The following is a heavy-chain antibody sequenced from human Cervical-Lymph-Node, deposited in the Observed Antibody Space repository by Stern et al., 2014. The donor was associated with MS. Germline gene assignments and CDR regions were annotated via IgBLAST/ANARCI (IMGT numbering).Heavy chain of an antibody. D-gene: IGHD6-13*01. CDR2: INPNSGDP. CDR1: GYIYTAYY. V-gene: IGHV1-2*02. CDR3: ARAGTSGYTQEDY. Sequence: VQLVQSGAEVKKPGASVKVSCKASGYIYTAYYIHWVRQAPGQGLEWMGWINPNSGDPNYAQRWQGRVTMTRDTSLTTAYMELRSRTSADTAVYYCARAGTSGYTQEDYWGQGPLVTASS. J-gene: IGHJ4*02.